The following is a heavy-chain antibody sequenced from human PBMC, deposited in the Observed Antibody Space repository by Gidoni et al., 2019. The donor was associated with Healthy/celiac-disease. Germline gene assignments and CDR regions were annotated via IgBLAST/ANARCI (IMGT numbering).Heavy chain of an antibody. CDR2: INPNSGGT. V-gene: IGHV1-2*02. CDR3: ARVSWGCSGGSCYSG. J-gene: IGHJ4*02. Sequence: QVQLVQSGAEAKKPGASVKVSCKASGYTFTGYYMHWVRQAPGQGVAWMGWINPNSGGTNYAQKFRGRVTMTRDKSISTAYMELSRLRSDDTAVYYCARVSWGCSGGSCYSGWGQGTLVTVSS. D-gene: IGHD2-15*01. CDR1: GYTFTGYY.